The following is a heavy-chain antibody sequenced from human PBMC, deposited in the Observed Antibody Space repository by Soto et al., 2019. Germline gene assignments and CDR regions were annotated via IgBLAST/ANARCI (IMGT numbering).Heavy chain of an antibody. V-gene: IGHV4-59*01. D-gene: IGHD2-15*01. CDR1: GGSISSYY. CDR3: AKRRGGNPDDWFDP. CDR2: IYYSGST. J-gene: IGHJ5*02. Sequence: SETLSLTCNVSGGSISSYYWSWIRQPPGKGLEWIGYIYYSGSTNYNPSLKSRVTISVDTSKNQFSLKLSSVTAADTAVYYCAKRRGGNPDDWFDPWGQGTLVTVSS.